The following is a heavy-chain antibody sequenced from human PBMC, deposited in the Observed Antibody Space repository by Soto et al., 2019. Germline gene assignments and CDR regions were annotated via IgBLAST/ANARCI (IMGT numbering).Heavy chain of an antibody. CDR3: ARRRITMVRGVLDY. V-gene: IGHV4-39*01. CDR1: GGSISSSSYY. J-gene: IGHJ4*02. Sequence: SETLSLTCTVSGGSISSSSYYWGWIRQPPGKGLEWIGSIYYSGSTYYNPSLKSRVTISVDTSKNQFSLKLSSVTAADTAVYYCARRRITMVRGVLDYWGQGTLVTVSS. D-gene: IGHD3-10*01. CDR2: IYYSGST.